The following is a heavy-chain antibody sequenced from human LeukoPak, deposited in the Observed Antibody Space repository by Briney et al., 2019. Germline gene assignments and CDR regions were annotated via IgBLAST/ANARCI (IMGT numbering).Heavy chain of an antibody. D-gene: IGHD3-10*01. J-gene: IGHJ5*02. Sequence: GGSLRLSCAASGFTFSSYAMSWVRQAPGKGLEWVSAISGSGGSTYYADSVKGRFTISRNNSKNTLYLQMNSLRAEDTAVYYCAKRGNAISFFDPWGQGTLVTVSS. CDR1: GFTFSSYA. CDR2: ISGSGGST. CDR3: AKRGNAISFFDP. V-gene: IGHV3-23*01.